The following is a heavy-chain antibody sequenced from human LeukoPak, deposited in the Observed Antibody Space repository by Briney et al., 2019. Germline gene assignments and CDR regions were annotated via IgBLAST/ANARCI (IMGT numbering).Heavy chain of an antibody. V-gene: IGHV4-39*01. CDR1: GDSLSRRTFY. D-gene: IGHD2-2*01. J-gene: IGHJ4*02. CDR3: VRLPTADKDIYY. Sequence: SETLSLTCTVSGDSLSRRTFYWGWIRQPPGGGQGWIGSLYYTGMTYYHPSLNGRVTMSLGTSRHQFSLKLTSVTAADTAVYYCVRLPTADKDIYYWGRGTLVTVSS. CDR2: LYYTGMT.